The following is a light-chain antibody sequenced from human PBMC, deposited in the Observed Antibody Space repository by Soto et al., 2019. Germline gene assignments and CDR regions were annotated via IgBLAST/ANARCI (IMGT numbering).Light chain of an antibody. V-gene: IGKV1-13*02. J-gene: IGKJ4*01. Sequence: IQLTQSPSSLSASVGDRATITCRASQDIAIYLSWYQHKPWKAPPLLIFDASSLASGVPSRFSGSGSGTQFTLPISSLQPDDFATYYCQQCSGYPLTFGGGTKVDIK. CDR1: QDIAIY. CDR3: QQCSGYPLT. CDR2: DAS.